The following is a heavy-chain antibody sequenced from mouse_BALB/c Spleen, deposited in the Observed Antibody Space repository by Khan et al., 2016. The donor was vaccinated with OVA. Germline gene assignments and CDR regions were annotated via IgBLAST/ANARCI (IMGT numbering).Heavy chain of an antibody. Sequence: QVQLKESGPGLVLPSQSLSITCTVSGFSLTTYGIHWVRQSPGKGLEWLGVIWSDGTTPSNAAFISRMSISTDNSKSQAFFKVNSLQPDDTAMYYCARNSYMYDFTYGGQGTLVTVSA. V-gene: IGHV2-2*01. D-gene: IGHD2-14*01. J-gene: IGHJ3*01. CDR1: GFSLTTYG. CDR3: ARNSYMYDFTY. CDR2: IWSDGTT.